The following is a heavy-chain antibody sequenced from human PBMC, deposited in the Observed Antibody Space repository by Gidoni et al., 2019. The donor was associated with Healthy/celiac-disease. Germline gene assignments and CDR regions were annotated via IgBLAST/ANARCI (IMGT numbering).Heavy chain of an antibody. Sequence: EVQLVESGGGLVQPGGSLRLSCAASGFTFSSDSMNWVRQAPGKGLEWVSYISNSSSTIYYADSVKGRFTISRDNAKNSLYLQMNSLRDEDTAVYYCARPPPVVVPAAYYYYYYMDVWGKGTTVTVSS. CDR3: ARPPPVVVPAAYYYYYYMDV. D-gene: IGHD2-2*01. CDR2: ISNSSSTI. CDR1: GFTFSSDS. J-gene: IGHJ6*03. V-gene: IGHV3-48*02.